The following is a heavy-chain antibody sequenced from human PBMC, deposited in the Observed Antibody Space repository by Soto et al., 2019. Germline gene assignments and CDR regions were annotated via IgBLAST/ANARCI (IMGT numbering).Heavy chain of an antibody. CDR2: IDPSDSYT. V-gene: IGHV5-10-1*01. D-gene: IGHD1-1*01. CDR3: ARRVCGTTGTTCGFAI. Sequence: GESLKISCKGSGYSFSNFWISWVRQMPGKGLEWMWTIDPSDSYTNYSPSFQGHATVSADKSINTAYLQWSSLKASDTAMYYCARRVCGTTGTTCGFAIWGQGTMVTVS. CDR1: GYSFSNFW. J-gene: IGHJ3*02.